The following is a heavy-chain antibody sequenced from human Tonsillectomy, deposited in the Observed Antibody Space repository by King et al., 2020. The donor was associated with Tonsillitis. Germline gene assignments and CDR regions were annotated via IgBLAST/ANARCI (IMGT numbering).Heavy chain of an antibody. CDR1: GYSFTNYW. CDR3: AGAYRGRGDYYMDV. J-gene: IGHJ6*03. Sequence: QLVQSGAEVKKPGESLRISCKGSGYSFTNYWISWVRQMPGKGLEWMGRINPSDSYTNYSPSFEGHVTMSVDKSISTAYLQWSSLKASDTAMYYCAGAYRGRGDYYMDVWGKGTTVTVSS. V-gene: IGHV5-10-1*03. D-gene: IGHD3-10*01. CDR2: INPSDSYT.